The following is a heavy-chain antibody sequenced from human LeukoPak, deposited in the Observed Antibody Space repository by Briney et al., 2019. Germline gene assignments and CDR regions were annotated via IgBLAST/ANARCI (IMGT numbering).Heavy chain of an antibody. D-gene: IGHD1-26*01. CDR2: IYTSGST. J-gene: IGHJ4*02. CDR1: GGSISSYY. Sequence: SETLSLTCTVSGGSISSYYWSWIRQPAGKGLEWIGRIYTSGSTNYNPSLKSRVTMSVDTSKNQFSLKLSSVTAADTAVYYCARDSLVGAYYYFDYWGQGTLVTVSS. CDR3: ARDSLVGAYYYFDY. V-gene: IGHV4-4*07.